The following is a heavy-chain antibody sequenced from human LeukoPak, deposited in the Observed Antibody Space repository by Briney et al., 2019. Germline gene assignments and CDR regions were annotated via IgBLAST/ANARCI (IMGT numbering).Heavy chain of an antibody. Sequence: SETLSLTCAVYGGSFSGYYWSWIRQPPGKGLEWIGEINHSGSTNYNPSLKSRVTISVDTSKNQFSLKLSSVTAADTAVYYCASSDSSSWYVRVVYYVYWGQGILVTVSS. D-gene: IGHD6-13*01. CDR3: ASSDSSSWYVRVVYYVY. CDR1: GGSFSGYY. CDR2: INHSGST. J-gene: IGHJ4*02. V-gene: IGHV4-34*01.